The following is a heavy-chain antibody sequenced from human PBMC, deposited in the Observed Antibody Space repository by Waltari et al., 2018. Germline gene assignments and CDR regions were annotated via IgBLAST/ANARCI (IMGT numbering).Heavy chain of an antibody. CDR1: GYKLTELS. CDR3: ATGLSVVVGFDY. D-gene: IGHD2-15*01. J-gene: IGHJ4*02. Sequence: QVQLVQSGAEVNKPGASVNVSCKVSGYKLTELSIDWVRQARGKGLEWMGTFNPEDDETIFAQKFQGRVTMTEDTSTDTAYMELSSLRSEDTAVYYCATGLSVVVGFDYWGQGTLVTVSS. V-gene: IGHV1-24*01. CDR2: FNPEDDET.